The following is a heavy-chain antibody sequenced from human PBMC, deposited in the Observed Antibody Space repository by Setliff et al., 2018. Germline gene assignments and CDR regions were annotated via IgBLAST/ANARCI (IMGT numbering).Heavy chain of an antibody. CDR2: ISYSSSYI. Sequence: GESLRLSCAASGFTFSSYNMNWVRQAPGKGLEWVSSISYSSSYIYYADSVKGRFTISRDNAKNSLYLQMNSLRAEDTAVYYCASSAYLDYYFDYWGQGTLVTVSS. CDR3: ASSAYLDYYFDY. CDR1: GFTFSSYN. J-gene: IGHJ4*02. V-gene: IGHV3-21*01. D-gene: IGHD3-22*01.